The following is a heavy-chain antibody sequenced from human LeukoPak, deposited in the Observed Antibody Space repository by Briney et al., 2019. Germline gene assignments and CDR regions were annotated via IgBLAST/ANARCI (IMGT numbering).Heavy chain of an antibody. CDR1: GFTFSSYS. V-gene: IGHV3-21*04. J-gene: IGHJ4*02. CDR3: ASSVSGSPGY. CDR2: ISSSSSYI. D-gene: IGHD1-26*01. Sequence: GGSLRLSCAASGFTFSSYSMNWVRQAPGKGLEWVSSISSSSSYIYYANSVKGRFTISRDNSKNTLYLQMNSLRAEDTAVYYCASSVSGSPGYWGQGTLVTVSS.